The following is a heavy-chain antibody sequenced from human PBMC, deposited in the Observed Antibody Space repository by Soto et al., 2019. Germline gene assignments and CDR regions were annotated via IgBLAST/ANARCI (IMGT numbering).Heavy chain of an antibody. J-gene: IGHJ3*02. CDR2: IIPIFGTA. D-gene: IGHD3-22*01. CDR1: GGTFSSYS. Sequence: SVELPCNSSGGTFSSYSISWVRQAPGRGLEWMGGIIPIFGTASYAQKFQGRVTITADESTSTAYMELSSLRSEDTAVYYCARAFYDSSGYPSVLGAFDIWGQGTMVTVSS. V-gene: IGHV1-69*13. CDR3: ARAFYDSSGYPSVLGAFDI.